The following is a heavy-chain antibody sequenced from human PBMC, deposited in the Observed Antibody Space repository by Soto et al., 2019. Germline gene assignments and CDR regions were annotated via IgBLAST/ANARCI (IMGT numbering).Heavy chain of an antibody. CDR2: IDTSGST. D-gene: IGHD3-3*01. CDR3: ARGGQDFWSGPFDY. V-gene: IGHV4-4*07. Sequence: PSETLSLTYTVSGGSISNYYCNWIRQPAGKGLEWIGRIDTSGSTNYNPSLKSRVTMSVDTSKQEFSLKLSSVTAADTALYYCARGGQDFWSGPFDYWGRGALVTVSS. CDR1: GGSISNYY. J-gene: IGHJ4*02.